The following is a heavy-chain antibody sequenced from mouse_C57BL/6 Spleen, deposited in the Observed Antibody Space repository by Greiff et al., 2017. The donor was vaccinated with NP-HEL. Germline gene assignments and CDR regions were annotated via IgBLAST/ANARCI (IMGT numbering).Heavy chain of an antibody. CDR3: ARYGAYAMDY. D-gene: IGHD1-1*01. Sequence: VKLVESGGGLVKPGGSLKLSCAASGFTFSDYGMHWVRQAPEKGLEWVAYISSGSSTIYYADTVKGRFTISRDNAKNTLFLQMTSLRSEDTAMYYCARYGAYAMDYWGQGTSVTVSS. J-gene: IGHJ4*01. V-gene: IGHV5-17*01. CDR2: ISSGSSTI. CDR1: GFTFSDYG.